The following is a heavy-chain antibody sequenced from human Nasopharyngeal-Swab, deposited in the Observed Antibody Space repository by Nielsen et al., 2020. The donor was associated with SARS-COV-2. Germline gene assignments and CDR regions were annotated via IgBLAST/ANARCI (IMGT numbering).Heavy chain of an antibody. D-gene: IGHD2-21*01. J-gene: IGHJ6*02. CDR2: INPILCIA. V-gene: IGHV1-69*04. CDR3: ARIHFVVGRGYFTGLDV. CDR1: GGTFNTHA. Sequence: SVKVSCKASGGTFNTHAINWVRQAPGQGLEWMGRINPILCIADNAQKFQDRVTITVDKSTSTAYMELRSLTSEDTAVYYCARIHFVVGRGYFTGLDVWGQGTSVTVSS.